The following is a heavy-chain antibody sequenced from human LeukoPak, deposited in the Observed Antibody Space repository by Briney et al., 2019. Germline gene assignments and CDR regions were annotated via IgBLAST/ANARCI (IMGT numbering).Heavy chain of an antibody. CDR1: GFTFGDYA. Sequence: GGSLRLSCTASGFTFGDYAMSWVRQAPGKGLEWVGFIRSKAYGGTTEYAASVKGRFTISRDDSKSIAYLQMNSLKTEDTAVYXCNTYYYDSSGYYPEYYFDYWGQGTLVTVSS. CDR3: NTYYYDSSGYYPEYYFDY. D-gene: IGHD3-22*01. J-gene: IGHJ4*02. V-gene: IGHV3-49*04. CDR2: IRSKAYGGTT.